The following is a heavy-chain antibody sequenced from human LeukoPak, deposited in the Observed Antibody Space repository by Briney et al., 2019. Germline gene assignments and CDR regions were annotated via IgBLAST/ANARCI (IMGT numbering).Heavy chain of an antibody. J-gene: IGHJ4*02. CDR2: IISSSSYI. D-gene: IGHD2-15*01. Sequence: GGSLRHSCAASGFTFSTYSMNWVRQASGKGLEWVSSIISSSSYIYYADSVKGRLTISRDNAKNSLYLQMNSLRAEDTAVYYCARDPQYCSGGSCYSFDYWGQGTLVTVSS. CDR3: ARDPQYCSGGSCYSFDY. V-gene: IGHV3-21*01. CDR1: GFTFSTYS.